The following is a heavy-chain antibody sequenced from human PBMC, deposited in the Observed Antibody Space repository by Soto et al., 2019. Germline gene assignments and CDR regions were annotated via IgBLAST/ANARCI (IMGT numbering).Heavy chain of an antibody. CDR1: GFTFSSYG. V-gene: IGHV3-30*18. Sequence: GGSLRLSCAASGFTFSSYGMHWVRQAPGKGLEWVAVISYDGSNKYYADSVKGRFTISRDNSKNTLYLQMNSLRAEDTAAYYCAKDVIGYYCMDVWGKGTTVTVSS. CDR3: AKDVIGYYCMDV. D-gene: IGHD2-21*01. CDR2: ISYDGSNK. J-gene: IGHJ6*03.